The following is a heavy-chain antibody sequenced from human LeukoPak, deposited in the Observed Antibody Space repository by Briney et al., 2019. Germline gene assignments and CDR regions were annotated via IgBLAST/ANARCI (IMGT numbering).Heavy chain of an antibody. CDR1: GFTFSTYA. V-gene: IGHV3-30*04. Sequence: GGSLRLSCAASGFTFSTYAMHWVRQAPGKGLEWVAVISYDGSNKYYADSVKGRFTISRDNSKNTLYLQMNSLRAEDTAVYYCARDSGIAGGWFDPWGQGTLVTVSS. D-gene: IGHD6-13*01. CDR2: ISYDGSNK. CDR3: ARDSGIAGGWFDP. J-gene: IGHJ5*02.